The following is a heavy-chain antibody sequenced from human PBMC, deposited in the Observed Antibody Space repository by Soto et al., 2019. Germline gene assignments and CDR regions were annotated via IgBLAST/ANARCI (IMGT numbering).Heavy chain of an antibody. CDR3: ARQRGYDSREFDY. J-gene: IGHJ4*02. V-gene: IGHV4-59*08. CDR2: IYYRGST. D-gene: IGHD5-12*01. CDR1: GGSISSYY. Sequence: SETLSLTCTVSGGSISSYYWSWIRQPPGKGLEWIGYIYYRGSTNYNPSLKSRVTISVDTSKNQFSLKVSSVTPADTAVYYCARQRGYDSREFDYWGQGTLVTVSS.